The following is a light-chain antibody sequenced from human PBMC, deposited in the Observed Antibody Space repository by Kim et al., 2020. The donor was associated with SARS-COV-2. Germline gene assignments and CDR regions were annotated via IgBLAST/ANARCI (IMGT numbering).Light chain of an antibody. CDR2: DVS. CDR3: SSYTSSSTWV. V-gene: IGLV2-14*04. Sequence: GQSITICCTGTSSDVGGYNYVSWYQQHPGKAPKLMIYDVSKRPSGVSNRFSGSKSGNTASLTISGLQAEDEADYYCSSYTSSSTWVFGGGTQLTVL. CDR1: SSDVGGYNY. J-gene: IGLJ3*02.